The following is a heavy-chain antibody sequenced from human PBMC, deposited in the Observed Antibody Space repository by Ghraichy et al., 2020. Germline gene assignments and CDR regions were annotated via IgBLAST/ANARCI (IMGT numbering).Heavy chain of an antibody. CDR3: ARLMMKSPSRPFDY. J-gene: IGHJ4*02. V-gene: IGHV4-61*01. Sequence: EPLSLTCTVSGGSISSGSYYWNWIRQPPGKGLEWIGFIYYTGSTTYNPSLKSRVTVSLDTSKNQFSLRLTSVTAADTAVYFCARLMMKSPSRPFDYWGQGTLVTVSS. CDR1: GGSISSGSYY. CDR2: IYYTGST. D-gene: IGHD2-8*01.